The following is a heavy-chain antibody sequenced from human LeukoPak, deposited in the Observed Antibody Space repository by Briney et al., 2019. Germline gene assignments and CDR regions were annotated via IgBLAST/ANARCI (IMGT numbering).Heavy chain of an antibody. J-gene: IGHJ4*02. Sequence: GGSLRLSCAASGFTFSSYWISWVRQAPGKGLEWVANIKQDGSEKYYVDSVKGRFTISRDNAKNSLYLQMNSLRAEDTAVYYCERYSYGYYDYWGQGTLVTVSS. CDR2: IKQDGSEK. CDR3: ERYSYGYYDY. CDR1: GFTFSSYW. V-gene: IGHV3-7*01. D-gene: IGHD5-18*01.